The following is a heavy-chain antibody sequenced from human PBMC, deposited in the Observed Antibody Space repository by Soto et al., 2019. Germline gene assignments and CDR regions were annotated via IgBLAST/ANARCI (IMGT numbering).Heavy chain of an antibody. CDR2: IWYDGSNK. J-gene: IGHJ4*02. CDR1: GFTFSSYG. CDR3: ASSLGTGPGGRDY. V-gene: IGHV3-33*01. Sequence: GGSLRLSCAASGFTFSSYGMHWVRQAPGKGLEWVAVIWYDGSNKYYADSVKGRFTISRDNSKNTLYLQMNSLRAEDTAVYYCASSLGTGPGGRDYWGQGTLVTVSS. D-gene: IGHD2-8*02.